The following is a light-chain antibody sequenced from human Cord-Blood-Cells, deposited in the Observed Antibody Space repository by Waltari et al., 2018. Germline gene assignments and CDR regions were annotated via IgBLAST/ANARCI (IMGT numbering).Light chain of an antibody. CDR2: DVS. CDR3: CSYAGSYTFV. Sequence: QSALTQPRSGSGSPGQSVTISCTGTSSDVGGYNYVSRYHQHPGKAPKLMIYDVSKRPSGVPDRFAGSKSGNTASLTISGLQAEDEADYYCCSYAGSYTFVFGTGTKVTVL. J-gene: IGLJ1*01. V-gene: IGLV2-11*01. CDR1: SSDVGGYNY.